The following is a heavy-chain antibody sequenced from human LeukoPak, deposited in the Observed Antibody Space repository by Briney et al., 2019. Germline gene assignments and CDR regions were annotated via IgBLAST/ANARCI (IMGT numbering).Heavy chain of an antibody. CDR1: GFTFSSYW. D-gene: IGHD6-13*01. CDR2: IKQDGSEK. J-gene: IGHJ4*02. CDR3: ARDWGQYSSSWYTVFDY. V-gene: IGHV3-7*01. Sequence: YPGGSLRLSCAASGFTFSSYWMSWVRQAPGKGLEWVANIKQDGSEKYYVDSVKGRFTISRDSAKNSLYLQMNSLRAEDTAVYYCARDWGQYSSSWYTVFDYWGQGTLVTVSS.